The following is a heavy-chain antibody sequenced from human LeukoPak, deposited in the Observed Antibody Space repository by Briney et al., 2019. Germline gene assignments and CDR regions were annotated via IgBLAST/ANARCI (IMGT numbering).Heavy chain of an antibody. Sequence: GGSLRLSCAASGFTFSSYWMSWVREAPGKGLEWVSSISSSSSYIYYADSVKGRFTISRDNAKNSLYLQMNSLRAEDTAVYYCARAPGGRYFRAQFDYWGQGTLVTVSS. V-gene: IGHV3-21*01. CDR3: ARAPGGRYFRAQFDY. CDR2: ISSSSSYI. J-gene: IGHJ4*02. D-gene: IGHD1-26*01. CDR1: GFTFSSYW.